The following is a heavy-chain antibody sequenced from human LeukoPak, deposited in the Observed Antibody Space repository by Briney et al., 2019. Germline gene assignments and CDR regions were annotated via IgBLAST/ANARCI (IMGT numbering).Heavy chain of an antibody. V-gene: IGHV4-59*06. Sequence: SETLSPTCSVSGGSISTYYWSWIRQLPGKGLEWIGYIYYSGSTYYNPSLKSRVTISVDTSKNQFSLKLSSVTAADTAVYYCARQTQAYYFDYWGKGTTVTVSS. CDR1: GGSISTYY. J-gene: IGHJ4*03. CDR2: IYYSGST. CDR3: ARQTQAYYFDY.